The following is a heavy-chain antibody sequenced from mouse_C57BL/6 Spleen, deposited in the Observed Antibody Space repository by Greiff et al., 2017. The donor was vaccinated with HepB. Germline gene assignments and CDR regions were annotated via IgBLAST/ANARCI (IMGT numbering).Heavy chain of an antibody. V-gene: IGHV3-6*01. J-gene: IGHJ3*01. CDR2: ISYDGSN. CDR3: ASRGNAWFAY. CDR1: GYSITSGYY. Sequence: EVQLQESGPGLVKPSQSLSLTCSVTGYSITSGYYWNWIRQFPGNKLEWMGYISYDGSNNYNPSLKNRISITRDTSKNQFFLKLNSVTTEDTATYYCASRGNAWFAYWGQGTLVTVSA. D-gene: IGHD2-1*01.